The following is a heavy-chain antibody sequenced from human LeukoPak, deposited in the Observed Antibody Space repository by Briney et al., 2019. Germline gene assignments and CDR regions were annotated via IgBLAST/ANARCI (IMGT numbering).Heavy chain of an antibody. J-gene: IGHJ3*02. D-gene: IGHD6-13*01. Sequence: LPGGSLRLSCAASGFTFSSYWMSWVRQAPGKGLEWVANIKQDGSEKYYVDSVKGRFTISRDNAKSSLSLQMNSLRAEDTAVYYCARRAAAGHLDGFDIWGQGTLITVSS. V-gene: IGHV3-7*02. CDR2: IKQDGSEK. CDR3: ARRAAAGHLDGFDI. CDR1: GFTFSSYW.